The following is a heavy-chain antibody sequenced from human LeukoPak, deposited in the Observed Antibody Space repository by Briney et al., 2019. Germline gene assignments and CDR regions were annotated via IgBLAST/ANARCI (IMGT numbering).Heavy chain of an antibody. V-gene: IGHV3-11*04. D-gene: IGHD1-26*01. CDR3: ARVRGSYSTDY. Sequence: GGSLRLSCAASGFTFSGYYMSWIRQAPGQGLEWVSHISTTGNSIYYADSVKGRFTISRDNAKNSLYLQMNSLRAEDTAVYYCARVRGSYSTDYWGQGTLVTVSS. CDR2: ISTTGNSI. J-gene: IGHJ4*02. CDR1: GFTFSGYY.